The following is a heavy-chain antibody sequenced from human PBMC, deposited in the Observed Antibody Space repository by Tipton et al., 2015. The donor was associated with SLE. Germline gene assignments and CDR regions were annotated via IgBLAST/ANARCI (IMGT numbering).Heavy chain of an antibody. D-gene: IGHD1-7*01. J-gene: IGHJ4*02. CDR1: GFTFSDYY. CDR3: ARRTYNWNFPFDY. CDR2: ISSSGSTI. Sequence: SLRLSCAASGFTFSDYYMSWIRQAPGKGLEWVSYISSSGSTIYYADSVKGRFTISRDNAKNSLYLQMNSLRAEDTAVYYCARRTYNWNFPFDYWGQGTLVTVSS. V-gene: IGHV3-11*04.